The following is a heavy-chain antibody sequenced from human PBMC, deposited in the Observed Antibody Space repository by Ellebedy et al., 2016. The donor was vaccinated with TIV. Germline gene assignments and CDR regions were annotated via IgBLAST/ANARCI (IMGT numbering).Heavy chain of an antibody. CDR3: ARDETGLDY. V-gene: IGHV3-30*03. CDR1: GFTFSSYG. CDR2: ISYDGSNK. D-gene: IGHD3-9*01. Sequence: GESLKISCAASGFTFSSYGMHWVRQAPGKGLEWVAVISYDGSNKYYADSVKGRFTISRDNSKNTLYLQMNSLRAEDTAVYYCARDETGLDYWGQGTLVTVSS. J-gene: IGHJ4*02.